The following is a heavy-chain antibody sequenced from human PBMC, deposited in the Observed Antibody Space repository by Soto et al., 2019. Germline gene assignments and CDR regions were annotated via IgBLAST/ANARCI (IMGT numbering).Heavy chain of an antibody. CDR2: VYNGNT. CDR1: GGSISGYY. D-gene: IGHD4-17*01. Sequence: QVQLQESGPGVVKPSETLSLTCTISGGSISGYYWTWIRQSPGKGLEYIGYVYNGNTNYNPSLNSRFTTSVDTSKNQFSLKLSSVTAADTAVYYCGRISSDGDYAYWGQGTLVTVSS. CDR3: GRISSDGDYAY. J-gene: IGHJ4*02. V-gene: IGHV4-59*08.